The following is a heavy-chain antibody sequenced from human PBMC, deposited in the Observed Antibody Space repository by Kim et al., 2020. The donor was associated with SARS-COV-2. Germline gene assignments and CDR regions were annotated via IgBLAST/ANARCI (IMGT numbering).Heavy chain of an antibody. D-gene: IGHD5-12*01. Sequence: GGSLRLSCAASGFTFSSYGMHWVRQAPGKGLEWVAVISYDGSNKYYADSVKGRFTISRDNSKNTLYLQMNSLRAEDTAVYYCAKDQGSGYDLADAFDIWGQGTMVTVSS. CDR1: GFTFSSYG. CDR3: AKDQGSGYDLADAFDI. J-gene: IGHJ3*02. CDR2: ISYDGSNK. V-gene: IGHV3-30*18.